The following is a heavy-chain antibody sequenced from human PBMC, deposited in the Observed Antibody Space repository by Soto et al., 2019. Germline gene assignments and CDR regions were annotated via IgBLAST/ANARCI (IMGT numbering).Heavy chain of an antibody. CDR1: GYDLTAYD. CDR3: GRGPSPRAPAGGTPYYYAMDV. D-gene: IGHD6-13*01. V-gene: IGHV1-8*02. CDR2: MNPINGAT. J-gene: IGHJ6*02. Sequence: ASVKVSCKASGYDLTAYDINWVRQASGQGLEWMGWMNPINGATGSARRFQGRVSMTRNTATGTAYLELTSLRSDDTAVYYCGRGPSPRAPAGGTPYYYAMDVRGQGTRVTVSS.